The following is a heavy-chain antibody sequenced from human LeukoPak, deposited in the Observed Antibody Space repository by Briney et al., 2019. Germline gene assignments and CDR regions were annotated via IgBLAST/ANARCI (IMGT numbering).Heavy chain of an antibody. D-gene: IGHD6-13*01. CDR2: IYYSGST. J-gene: IGHJ4*02. V-gene: IGHV4-59*01. CDR1: GGSISSYY. Sequence: SETLSLTCTVSGGSISSYYWSWIRQPPGKGLEWIGYIYYSGSTNYNPSLKSRVTISVDTSKNQFSLKLSSVTAADTAVYYCARETAAGTLDYWGQGTLVTVSS. CDR3: ARETAAGTLDY.